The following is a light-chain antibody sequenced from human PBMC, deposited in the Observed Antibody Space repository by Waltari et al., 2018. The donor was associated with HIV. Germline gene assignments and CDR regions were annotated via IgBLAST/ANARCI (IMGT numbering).Light chain of an antibody. Sequence: QSALTQPPSVSGPPGQSVPISCTPTSTAVGTYNRVSWYQHPPGTAPKLMIFDVSHRPSGVPDRFSGSKSGNTASLTISGLRAEDEADYYCCSSTSSGLYVFGTGTKVTVL. CDR2: DVS. CDR3: CSSTSSGLYV. CDR1: STAVGTYNR. J-gene: IGLJ1*01. V-gene: IGLV2-18*02.